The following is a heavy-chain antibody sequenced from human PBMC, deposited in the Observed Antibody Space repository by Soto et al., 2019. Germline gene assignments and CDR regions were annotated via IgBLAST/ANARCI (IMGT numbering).Heavy chain of an antibody. V-gene: IGHV3-23*01. CDR3: ANSGFVLMVYAIDY. Sequence: GGSLRLSCAASGFTFSSYAMSWVRQAPGKGLEWVSAISGSGGSTYYADSVKGRFTISRDNSKNTLYLQMNSLRAEDTAVYYCANSGFVLMVYAIDYWARGTLFTVSS. CDR1: GFTFSSYA. CDR2: ISGSGGST. D-gene: IGHD2-8*01. J-gene: IGHJ4*02.